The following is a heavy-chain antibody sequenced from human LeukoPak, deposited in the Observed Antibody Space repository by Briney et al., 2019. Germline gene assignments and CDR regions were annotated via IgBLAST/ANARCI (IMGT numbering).Heavy chain of an antibody. J-gene: IGHJ4*02. V-gene: IGHV3-23*01. CDR2: ISGDGGST. CDR1: GFSFSIYT. D-gene: IGHD5-18*01. Sequence: GGSLRLSCAASGFSFSIYTMAWVRQAPGGGLEWVADISGDGGSTSYADSVKGRFAISRDNSKNTLYLQMNSLRAEDTAVYYCAKDRYGDYWGQGTLVTVSS. CDR3: AKDRYGDY.